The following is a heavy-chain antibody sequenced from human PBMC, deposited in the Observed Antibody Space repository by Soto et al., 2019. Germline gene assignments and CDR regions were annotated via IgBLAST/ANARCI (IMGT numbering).Heavy chain of an antibody. Sequence: GGSLRLSCAASGFTFSSYPMHWVRQAPGKGLEHVSSTSGDGRIMYYLDSVKGRFTISRDNSKNTLYLQMGSLRTEDMAVYYCARGLAAYYFDYWGQRALVTVSS. V-gene: IGHV3-64*02. D-gene: IGHD3-9*01. CDR2: TSGDGRIM. CDR3: ARGLAAYYFDY. CDR1: GFTFSSYP. J-gene: IGHJ4*02.